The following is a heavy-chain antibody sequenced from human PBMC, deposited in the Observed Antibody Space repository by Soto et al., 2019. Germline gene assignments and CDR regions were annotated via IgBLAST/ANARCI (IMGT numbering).Heavy chain of an antibody. V-gene: IGHV1-18*01. CDR2: ISTYKGDT. CDR3: ARAYGDYYFDS. CDR1: GYTFSSYG. Sequence: QVQLVQSGAELKKPGASLKVSCKASGYTFSSYGISWVRQAPGQGLEWMGWISTYKGDTHYAQKLQGRVTLTTDTSTSPAYMELRSLRYDDTAVYYCARAYGDYYFDSWGQGTLVIVSS. D-gene: IGHD4-17*01. J-gene: IGHJ4*02.